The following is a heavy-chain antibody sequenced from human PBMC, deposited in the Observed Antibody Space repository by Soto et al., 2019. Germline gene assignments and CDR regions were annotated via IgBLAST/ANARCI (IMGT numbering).Heavy chain of an antibody. CDR2: INPNSGGT. V-gene: IGHV1-2*04. D-gene: IGHD6-13*01. CDR1: GYTFTGYY. Sequence: ASVKVSCKASGYTFTGYYMHWVRQAPGQGLEWMGWINPNSGGTNYAQKFQGWVTMTRDTSISTAYMELSRLRSDDTAVYYCARVGWQGSAAAAKINYFDYWGQGTLVTVSS. J-gene: IGHJ4*02. CDR3: ARVGWQGSAAAAKINYFDY.